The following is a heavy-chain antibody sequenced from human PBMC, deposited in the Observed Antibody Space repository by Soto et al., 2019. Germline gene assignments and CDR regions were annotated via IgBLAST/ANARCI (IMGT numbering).Heavy chain of an antibody. CDR1: GGSFSGYY. D-gene: IGHD2-8*01. J-gene: IGHJ4*02. CDR3: ARGWGMVFDY. CDR2: MNHSGST. Sequence: QVQLQQWGAGLLKPSETLSLTCAVYGGSFSGYYWSWSRLPPGKGLEWIGEMNHSGSTNYNPSLKSRVTISVDTSKNQFSLKLSSVTAADTAVYYCARGWGMVFDYWGQGTLVTVSS. V-gene: IGHV4-34*01.